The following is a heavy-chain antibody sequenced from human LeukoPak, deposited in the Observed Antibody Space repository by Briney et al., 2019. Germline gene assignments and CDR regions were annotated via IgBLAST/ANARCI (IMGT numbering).Heavy chain of an antibody. Sequence: ASVKVSCKVSGYTLTELSMHWVRQAPGKGLEWMGGFDPEDGETIYAQKFQGRVTMTEDTSTETAYMELSSLRSEDTAVYYCATGRAMVLGVATPYYYYYMDVWGKGTTVTVSS. D-gene: IGHD3-10*01. CDR1: GYTLTELS. CDR3: ATGRAMVLGVATPYYYYYMDV. J-gene: IGHJ6*03. CDR2: FDPEDGET. V-gene: IGHV1-24*01.